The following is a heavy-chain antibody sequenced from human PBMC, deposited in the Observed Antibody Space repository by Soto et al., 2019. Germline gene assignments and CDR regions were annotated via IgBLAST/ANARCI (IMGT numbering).Heavy chain of an antibody. V-gene: IGHV3-48*02. D-gene: IGHD3-10*01. CDR1: GFTFSSYE. Sequence: GGSLRLSCAASGFTFSSYEMNWVRQAPGKGLEWVSYISSGSKTIYYADSVKGRFTVSRDNAKNSQYLQMNSLTDEDTAVYYCAREDILGVRSFDYWGRGTLVTVSS. J-gene: IGHJ4*02. CDR2: ISSGSKTI. CDR3: AREDILGVRSFDY.